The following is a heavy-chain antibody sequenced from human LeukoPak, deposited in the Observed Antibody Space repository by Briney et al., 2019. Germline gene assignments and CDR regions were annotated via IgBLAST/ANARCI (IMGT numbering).Heavy chain of an antibody. CDR2: IIPIFGTA. V-gene: IGHV1-69*13. Sequence: GASVKVSCKASGGTFISYAISWVRQAPGQGLEWMGGIIPIFGTANYAQKFQGRVTITADESTSTAYMELSSLRSEDTAVYYCARDYDFWSGYYSPQTRGMDVWGQGTTVTVSS. D-gene: IGHD3-3*01. CDR3: ARDYDFWSGYYSPQTRGMDV. J-gene: IGHJ6*02. CDR1: GGTFISYA.